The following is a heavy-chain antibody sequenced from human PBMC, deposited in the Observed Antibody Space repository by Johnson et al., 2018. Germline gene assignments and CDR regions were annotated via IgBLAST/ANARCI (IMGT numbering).Heavy chain of an antibody. CDR2: ISYDGTNT. J-gene: IGHJ6*02. CDR1: GFTFSSYG. Sequence: VQLVETGGGVVQPGRSLRLSCAASGFTFSSYGMHWVRQAPGKGLEWVAVISYDGTNTYYADSVKGRFTISRDNSKNTLYLQMNSLRAEDTAVYYCARDRYYDSSGYYLDVWGQGTTVTVSS. V-gene: IGHV3-30*03. D-gene: IGHD3-22*01. CDR3: ARDRYYDSSGYYLDV.